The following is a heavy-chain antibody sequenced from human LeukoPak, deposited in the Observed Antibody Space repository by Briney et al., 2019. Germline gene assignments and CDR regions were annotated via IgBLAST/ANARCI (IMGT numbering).Heavy chain of an antibody. CDR3: AILGDGSGYYHY. CDR2: ITGSGGTI. J-gene: IGHJ4*02. Sequence: GGSLRLSCATSGFTFSSYTMSWVRQAPGKGLEWVSVITGSGGTIYYADSVKGRFTISRDNAKNTLYVQMNSLRAEDTAVYYCAILGDGSGYYHYWGQGPLVTVSS. CDR1: GFTFSSYT. D-gene: IGHD3-22*01. V-gene: IGHV3-23*01.